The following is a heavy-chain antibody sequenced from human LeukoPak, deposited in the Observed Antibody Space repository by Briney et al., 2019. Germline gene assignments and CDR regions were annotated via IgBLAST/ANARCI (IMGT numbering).Heavy chain of an antibody. CDR1: GFTFDDYA. Sequence: GGSLRLSCAASGFTFDDYAMHWVRQAPGKGLEWVSGISWNSGNIVYADSVKGRFTISRDNAKNSLYLQMNSLRAEDTAVYYCARDQDYDSSGSDYWGQGTLVTVSS. J-gene: IGHJ4*02. CDR3: ARDQDYDSSGSDY. D-gene: IGHD3-22*01. V-gene: IGHV3-9*01. CDR2: ISWNSGNI.